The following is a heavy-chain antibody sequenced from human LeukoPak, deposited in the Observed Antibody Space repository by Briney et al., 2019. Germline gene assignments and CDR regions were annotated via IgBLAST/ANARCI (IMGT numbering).Heavy chain of an antibody. J-gene: IGHJ4*02. CDR2: ISSSSSYI. CDR1: GFTFSSYS. D-gene: IGHD5-18*01. Sequence: GGSLRLSCAASGFTFSSYSMNWVRQAPGKGLEWVSSISSSSSYIYYADSVKGRFTISRDNAKNSLYLQMNSLRAEDTAVYYCAKDGGQLWLKRYYFNYWGQGTLVTVSS. V-gene: IGHV3-21*01. CDR3: AKDGGQLWLKRYYFNY.